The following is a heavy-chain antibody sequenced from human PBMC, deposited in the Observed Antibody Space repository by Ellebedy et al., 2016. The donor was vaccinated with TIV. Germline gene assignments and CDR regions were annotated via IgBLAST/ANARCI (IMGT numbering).Heavy chain of an antibody. CDR1: GFTFSDYQ. CDR2: ISSSGSTI. D-gene: IGHD3/OR15-3a*01. J-gene: IGHJ6*03. Sequence: GGSLRLSXGASGFTFSDYQMTWIRQAPGKGLEWVSHISSSGSTIYYADSVKGRFTISRDNAKKSVYLQMNSLRAEDTAVYYCARDFRRYNISFGTDFYYMDVWGKGTTVTVSS. V-gene: IGHV3-11*01. CDR3: ARDFRRYNISFGTDFYYMDV.